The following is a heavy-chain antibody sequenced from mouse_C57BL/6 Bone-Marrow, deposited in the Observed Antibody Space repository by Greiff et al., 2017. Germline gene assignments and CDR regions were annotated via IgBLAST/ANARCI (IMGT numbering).Heavy chain of an antibody. D-gene: IGHD6-1*01. V-gene: IGHV1-19*01. CDR1: GYTFTDYY. J-gene: IGHJ2*01. Sequence: EVKLMESGPVLVKPGASVKMSCKASGYTFTDYYMNWVKQSHGKSLEWIGVINPYNGGTSYNQKFKGKATLTVDKSSSTAYMELNSLTSEDSAVYYCARGQETFDYWGQGTTLTVAS. CDR3: ARGQETFDY. CDR2: INPYNGGT.